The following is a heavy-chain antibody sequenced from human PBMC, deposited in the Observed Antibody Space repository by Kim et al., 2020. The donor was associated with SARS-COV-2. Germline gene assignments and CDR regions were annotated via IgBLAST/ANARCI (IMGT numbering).Heavy chain of an antibody. D-gene: IGHD6-13*01. Sequence: TPSLSSRVTISVDTSKNQFSLKLSSVTAADTAVYYCARHSSLAAAAHFDYWGQGTLVTVSS. CDR3: ARHSSLAAAAHFDY. J-gene: IGHJ4*02. V-gene: IGHV4-59*08.